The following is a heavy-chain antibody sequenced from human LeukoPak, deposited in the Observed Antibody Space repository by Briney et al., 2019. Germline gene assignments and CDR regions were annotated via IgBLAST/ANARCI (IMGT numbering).Heavy chain of an antibody. CDR3: ARLKRSTARYGYDY. D-gene: IGHD5/OR15-5a*01. J-gene: IGHJ4*02. Sequence: SETLSLTCAVYGGSFSGYYWSWIRQPPGKGLEWIGEINHSGSTNYNPSLKSRVTISVDTSKNQFSLKLSSVTAADTAVYYCARLKRSTARYGYDYWGQGTLATVSS. CDR2: INHSGST. V-gene: IGHV4-34*01. CDR1: GGSFSGYY.